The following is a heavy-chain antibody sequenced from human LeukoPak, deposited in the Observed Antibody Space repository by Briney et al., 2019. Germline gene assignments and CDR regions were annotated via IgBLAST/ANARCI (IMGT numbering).Heavy chain of an antibody. V-gene: IGHV1-69*13. CDR3: ARTYYYDSSAFDP. D-gene: IGHD3-22*01. J-gene: IGHJ5*02. CDR2: IIPIFGTA. CDR1: GGTFSSYA. Sequence: GASVMVSCKASGGTFSSYAISWVRQAPGQGLEWMGGIIPIFGTANYAQKFQGRVTITADESTSTAYMELSSLRSEDTAVYYCARTYYYDSSAFDPWGQGTLVTVSS.